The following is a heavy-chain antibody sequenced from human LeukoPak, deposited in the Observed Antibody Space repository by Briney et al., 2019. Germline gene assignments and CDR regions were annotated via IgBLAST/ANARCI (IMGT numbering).Heavy chain of an antibody. CDR1: GYRFTSYW. CDR3: ASQDSSGYYNY. Sequence: GESLKISCKGSGYRFTSYWIGWVRQMPGKGLEWLGLIYPGDSDTRYSPSFQGQVTISADKSISTAYLQWSSLKASDTAMYYCASQDSSGYYNYWGQGTLVTVSS. V-gene: IGHV5-51*01. J-gene: IGHJ4*02. CDR2: IYPGDSDT. D-gene: IGHD3-22*01.